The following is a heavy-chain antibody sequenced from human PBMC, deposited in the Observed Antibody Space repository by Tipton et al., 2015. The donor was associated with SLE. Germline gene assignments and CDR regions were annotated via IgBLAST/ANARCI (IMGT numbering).Heavy chain of an antibody. CDR3: ARLGHSMRRDYYYGMDV. CDR2: IYYSGST. J-gene: IGHJ6*02. V-gene: IGHV4-4*02. CDR1: GGSISSSNW. D-gene: IGHD6-13*01. Sequence: TLSLTCAVSGGSISSSNWWSWVRQPPGKGLEWIGSIYYSGSTYYNPSLKSRVTISVDTSKNQFSLKLSSVTAADTAVYYCARLGHSMRRDYYYGMDVWGQGTTVTVSS.